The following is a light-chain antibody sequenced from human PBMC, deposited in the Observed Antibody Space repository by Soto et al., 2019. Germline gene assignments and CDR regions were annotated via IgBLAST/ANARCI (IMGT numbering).Light chain of an antibody. CDR1: QDISSY. Sequence: DIQLTQSPSFLSASVGARVTITCRASQDISSYLAWYQQNPGIAPKLLIYAASTLQSGVPSRFSGSGSGTEFTLSIISLQPEDFATYYCQQYNSYPWTFGQGTKVDI. V-gene: IGKV1-9*01. CDR2: AAS. J-gene: IGKJ1*01. CDR3: QQYNSYPWT.